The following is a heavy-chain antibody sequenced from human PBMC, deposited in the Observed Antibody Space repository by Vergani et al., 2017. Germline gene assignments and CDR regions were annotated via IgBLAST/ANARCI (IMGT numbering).Heavy chain of an antibody. D-gene: IGHD2-2*01. J-gene: IGHJ3*02. CDR3: ANVCSSTSCYGDAFDI. CDR2: ISGSGGST. CDR1: GFTFSSYA. V-gene: IGHV3-23*01. Sequence: EVQLLESGGGLVQPGGSLRLSCAASGFTFSSYAMSWVRQAPGKGLEWVSAISGSGGSTYYADSVKGRFTISRDNSKNTLYLRMNSLRAEDTAVYYCANVCSSTSCYGDAFDIWGQGTMVTVSS.